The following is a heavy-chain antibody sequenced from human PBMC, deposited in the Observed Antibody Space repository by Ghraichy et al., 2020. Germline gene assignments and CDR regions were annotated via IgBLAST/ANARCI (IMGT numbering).Heavy chain of an antibody. V-gene: IGHV4-4*09. D-gene: IGHD2-2*01. CDR3: ARHTSRVANLNAFDI. J-gene: IGHJ3*02. CDR2: IYTSGST. Sequence: SQTLSLTCTVSGGSISSYYWSWIRQPPGKGLEWIGYIYTSGSTNYNPSLKSRVTISVDTSKNQFSLKLSSVTAADTAVYYCARHTSRVANLNAFDIWGQGTMVTVSS. CDR1: GGSISSYY.